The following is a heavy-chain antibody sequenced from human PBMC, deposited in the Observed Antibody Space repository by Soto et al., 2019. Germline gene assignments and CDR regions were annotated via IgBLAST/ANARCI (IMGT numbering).Heavy chain of an antibody. CDR2: IYYSGST. CDR3: ARVGLDTAMVPYYFDY. D-gene: IGHD5-18*01. CDR1: GCSISSGDYY. V-gene: IGHV4-30-4*01. Sequence: PSETLSLTCTVSGCSISSGDYYWSWIRQPPGKGLEWIGYIYYSGSTYYNPSLKSRVTISVDTSKNQFSLKLSSVTAADTAVYYCARVGLDTAMVPYYFDYWGQGTLVTVSS. J-gene: IGHJ4*02.